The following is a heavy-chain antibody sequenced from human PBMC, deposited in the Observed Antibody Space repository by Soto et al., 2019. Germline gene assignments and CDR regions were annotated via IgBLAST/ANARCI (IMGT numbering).Heavy chain of an antibody. CDR3: ARGSQYSDILTGYSLDAFDV. V-gene: IGHV4-31*03. CDR2: IDYSGNT. Sequence: QVQLQESGPGLVKPSQTLSLTCTVSGGSISSGGYYWSWIRQHPGKGLEWIGYIDYSGNTYYNPSVKRRITISRDTSTNQFSLNLSSVTAADTAVYYCARGSQYSDILTGYSLDAFDVWGQGTMVSVSS. CDR1: GGSISSGGYY. D-gene: IGHD3-9*01. J-gene: IGHJ3*01.